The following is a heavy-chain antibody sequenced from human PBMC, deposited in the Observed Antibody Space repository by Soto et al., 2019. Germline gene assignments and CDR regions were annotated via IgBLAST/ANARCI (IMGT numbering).Heavy chain of an antibody. CDR3: ARSGGWYSHDY. D-gene: IGHD6-19*01. CDR1: GGSISSYY. Sequence: PSETLSLTCTVSGGSISSYYWSWIRQPPGKGLEWIGYIYYSGSTNYNPSLKSRVTISVDTSKNQFSLKLSSVTAADTAVYYCARSGGWYSHDYWGQGTLVTVSS. V-gene: IGHV4-59*01. J-gene: IGHJ4*02. CDR2: IYYSGST.